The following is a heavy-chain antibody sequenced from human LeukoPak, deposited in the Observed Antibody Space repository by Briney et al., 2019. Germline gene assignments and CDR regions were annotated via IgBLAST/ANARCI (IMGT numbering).Heavy chain of an antibody. CDR2: INPNSGGT. Sequence: GASVKVSCKASGYTFSDSYMHWFRQAPGQGPEWLGWINPNSGGTNYAQMFQGRVTMTRDTSISTAYMELSRLRSDDTAVYYCARDHGVVVTAPSDWGQGTLVTVSS. CDR3: ARDHGVVVTAPSD. V-gene: IGHV1-2*02. CDR1: GYTFSDSY. J-gene: IGHJ4*02. D-gene: IGHD2-21*02.